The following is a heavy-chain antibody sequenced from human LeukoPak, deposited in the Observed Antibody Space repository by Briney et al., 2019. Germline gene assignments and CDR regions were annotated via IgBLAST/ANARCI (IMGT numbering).Heavy chain of an antibody. J-gene: IGHJ4*02. V-gene: IGHV3-23*01. CDR1: GFTFSSYA. CDR2: ISGSGGST. CDR3: AKGTRLVAGTGIDYFDY. Sequence: PGGSLRLSCAASGFTFSSYAMGWVRQAPGKGLEWVSAISGSGGSTYYADSVKGRFTISRDNSKNTLYLQMNSLRAEDTAVYYCAKGTRLVAGTGIDYFDYWGQGTLVTVSS. D-gene: IGHD6-19*01.